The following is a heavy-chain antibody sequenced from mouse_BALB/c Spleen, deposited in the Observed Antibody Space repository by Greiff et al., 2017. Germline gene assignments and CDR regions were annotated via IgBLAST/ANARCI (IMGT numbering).Heavy chain of an antibody. V-gene: IGHV5-17*02. Sequence: DVQLVESGGGLVQPGGSRKLSCAASGFTFSSFGMHWVRQAPEKGLEWVAYISSGSSTIYYADKVKGRFTISRDNPKNTLFLQMTSLRSEDTAMYYCARWDGNYLYYAMDYWGQGTSVTVSS. CDR2: ISSGSSTI. CDR1: GFTFSSFG. J-gene: IGHJ4*01. D-gene: IGHD2-1*01. CDR3: ARWDGNYLYYAMDY.